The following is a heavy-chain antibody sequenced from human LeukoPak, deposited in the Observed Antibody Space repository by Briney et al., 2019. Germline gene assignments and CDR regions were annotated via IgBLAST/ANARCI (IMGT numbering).Heavy chain of an antibody. CDR2: IYHSGST. V-gene: IGHV4-38-2*02. D-gene: IGHD5-24*01. Sequence: KPSETLSLTCTVSGYSISSGYYWGWIRQPPGKGLEWIGSIYHSGSTYYNPSLKSRVTISVDTSKNQFSLKLSSVTAADTAVYYCASRDVSEGAFDIWGQGTMVTVSS. CDR1: GYSISSGYY. J-gene: IGHJ3*02. CDR3: ASRDVSEGAFDI.